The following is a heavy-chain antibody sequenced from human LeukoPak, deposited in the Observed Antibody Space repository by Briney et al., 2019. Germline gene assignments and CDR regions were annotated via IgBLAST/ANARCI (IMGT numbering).Heavy chain of an antibody. CDR3: ARGPRLYYYMDV. V-gene: IGHV4-34*01. Sequence: SETLSLTCAVYGGSFSGYYWSWIRQPPGKGLEWIGEINHSGSTNYNPSLKSRVTISVDTSKNQFSLKLSSVTAADTAVYYCARGPRLYYYMDVWGKGTTVTVSS. J-gene: IGHJ6*03. CDR1: GGSFSGYY. CDR2: INHSGST. D-gene: IGHD3-16*01.